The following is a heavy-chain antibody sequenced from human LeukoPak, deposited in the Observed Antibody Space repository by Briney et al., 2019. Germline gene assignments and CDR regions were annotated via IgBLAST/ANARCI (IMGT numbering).Heavy chain of an antibody. CDR1: GFPLSNYA. D-gene: IGHD6-13*01. V-gene: IGHV3-23*01. CDR3: AKTQAAVGKAWFDP. CDR2: IGGSGGST. J-gene: IGHJ5*02. Sequence: GGSLRLSCVASGFPLSNYAMSWVRQAPGKGLEWVSAIGGSGGSTYYADSVKGRFTISRDNSKNTLYLQMNSLRAEDMAVYYCAKTQAAVGKAWFDPWGQGTLVTVSS.